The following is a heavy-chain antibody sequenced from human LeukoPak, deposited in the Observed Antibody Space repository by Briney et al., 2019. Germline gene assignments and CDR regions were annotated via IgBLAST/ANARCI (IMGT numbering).Heavy chain of an antibody. Sequence: GASLKISCRGSGYSFTSYWIGWVRQMPGKGLEWMGIIYPGDSDTRYSPSFQGQVTISADKSISTAYLQWSSLKASDTAMYYCARQGGDYYDSSGYYYWGQGTLVTVSS. CDR2: IYPGDSDT. CDR1: GYSFTSYW. CDR3: ARQGGDYYDSSGYYY. D-gene: IGHD3-22*01. J-gene: IGHJ4*02. V-gene: IGHV5-51*01.